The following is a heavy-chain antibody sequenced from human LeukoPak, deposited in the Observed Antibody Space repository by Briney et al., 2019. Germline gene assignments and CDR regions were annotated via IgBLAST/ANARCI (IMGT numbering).Heavy chain of an antibody. Sequence: GGSLRLSCAASGFTFSSYSMNWVRQAPGKGLEWVSSISSSSSYIYYADSVKGRFTISRDNAKNSLYLQMNSLRAEDTAVYYCARDPIAAAGAFDYRGQGTLVTVSS. V-gene: IGHV3-21*01. J-gene: IGHJ4*02. CDR3: ARDPIAAAGAFDY. CDR1: GFTFSSYS. D-gene: IGHD6-13*01. CDR2: ISSSSSYI.